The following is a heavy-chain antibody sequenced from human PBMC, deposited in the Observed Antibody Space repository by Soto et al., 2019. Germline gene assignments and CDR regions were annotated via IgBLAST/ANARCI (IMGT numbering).Heavy chain of an antibody. CDR1: GGTFSSYT. Sequence: SVKVSCKASGGTFSSYTISWVRQAPGQGLEWMGRIIPILGIANYAQKFQGRATITADKSTSTAYMELSSLRSEDTAVYYCARDRYSGYDYNYYYYMDVWGKGTTVTVSS. CDR2: IIPILGIA. V-gene: IGHV1-69*04. D-gene: IGHD5-12*01. CDR3: ARDRYSGYDYNYYYYMDV. J-gene: IGHJ6*03.